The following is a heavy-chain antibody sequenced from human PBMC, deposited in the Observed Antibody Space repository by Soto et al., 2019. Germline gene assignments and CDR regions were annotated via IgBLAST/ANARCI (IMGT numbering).Heavy chain of an antibody. D-gene: IGHD2-8*01. CDR3: VSQRTSVLTQAYFDY. J-gene: IGHJ4*02. Sequence: SETLSLTCTVSGGSVSSSNYYWGWIRQSPGKGLEWIGSVYYSGRGYSKSSVKSRVTISVYTSKNQFSLNLNSVTASDTAVYYCVSQRTSVLTQAYFDYWGPGALVTVSS. V-gene: IGHV4-39*01. CDR1: GGSVSSSNYY. CDR2: VYYSGRG.